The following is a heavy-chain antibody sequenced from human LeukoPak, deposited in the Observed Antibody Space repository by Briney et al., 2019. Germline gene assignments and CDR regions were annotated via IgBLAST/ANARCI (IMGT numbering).Heavy chain of an antibody. CDR2: ISYDGSNR. V-gene: IGHV3-30*04. Sequence: GGSLRLSCAASGFTFSDYGMHWVRQAPGKGLEWVAVISYDGSNRYYADSVKGRFTISRDNSKNTLYLQMNSLSAEDTAVYYCASPISSGWLYYFDYWAREPWSPSPQ. CDR1: GFTFSDYG. J-gene: IGHJ4*02. D-gene: IGHD6-19*01. CDR3: ASPISSGWLYYFDY.